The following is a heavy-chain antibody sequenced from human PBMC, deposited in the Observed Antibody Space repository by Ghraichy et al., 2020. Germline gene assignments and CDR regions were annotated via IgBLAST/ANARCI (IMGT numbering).Heavy chain of an antibody. CDR3: ARGAPLEMATILGRGIEHFDY. D-gene: IGHD5-24*01. Sequence: SETLSLTCAVYGGSFSGYYWSWIRQPPGKGLEWIGEINHSGSTNYNPSLKSRVTISVDTSKNQFSLKLSSVTAADTAVYYCARGAPLEMATILGRGIEHFDYWGQGTLFTVSS. CDR1: GGSFSGYY. CDR2: INHSGST. V-gene: IGHV4-34*01. J-gene: IGHJ4*02.